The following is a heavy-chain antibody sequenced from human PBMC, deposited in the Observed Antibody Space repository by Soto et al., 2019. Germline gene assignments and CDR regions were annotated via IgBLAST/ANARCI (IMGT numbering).Heavy chain of an antibody. Sequence: QVQLVQSGAEVKKPGSSVKVSCKASGGTFSSYAISWVRQAPGQGLEWMGGIIPIFGTANYAQKFQGRVTITADESTGTAYMELGSLRSEDTAVYYCARDGGGVVVSYYFDYWGQGTLVTVSS. CDR2: IIPIFGTA. D-gene: IGHD3-22*01. CDR3: ARDGGGVVVSYYFDY. CDR1: GGTFSSYA. J-gene: IGHJ4*02. V-gene: IGHV1-69*01.